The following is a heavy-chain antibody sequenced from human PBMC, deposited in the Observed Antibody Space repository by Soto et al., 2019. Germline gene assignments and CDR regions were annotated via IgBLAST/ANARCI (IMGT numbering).Heavy chain of an antibody. CDR3: AKRISSSTFDY. J-gene: IGHJ4*02. CDR1: GFTFSSYA. D-gene: IGHD6-6*01. Sequence: GGSLRLSCAASGFTFSSYAMSWVRQAPGKGLEWVPVISGSDDSTYYADSVKGRFTISRDNSKNTLYLQMNSLRAEDTAVYYCAKRISSSTFDYWGQGPLVTVSS. V-gene: IGHV3-23*01. CDR2: ISGSDDST.